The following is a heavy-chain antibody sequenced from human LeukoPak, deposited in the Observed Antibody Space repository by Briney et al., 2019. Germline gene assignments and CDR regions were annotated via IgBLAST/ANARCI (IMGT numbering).Heavy chain of an antibody. V-gene: IGHV4-61*08. D-gene: IGHD3-10*01. CDR3: ARDYYGSLDY. CDR2: DYCGGNT. Sequence: SGTLSLTCTVSGGSVTTYGSCWSWIRQPPGKGLEWIAYDYCGGNTNYNPSLKSRVTISVDTSKNQFSLKLSSVTAADTAVYYCARDYYGSLDYWGQGILVTVSS. CDR1: GGSVTTYGSC. J-gene: IGHJ4*02.